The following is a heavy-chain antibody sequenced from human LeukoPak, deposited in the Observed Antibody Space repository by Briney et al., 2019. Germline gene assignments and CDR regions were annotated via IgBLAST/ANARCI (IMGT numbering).Heavy chain of an antibody. CDR1: GFTFSSYA. V-gene: IGHV3-30*04. Sequence: PGGSLRLSCAASGFTFSSYAMHWVRQAPGKGLGWVAVISYDGSNKYYADSVKGRFTISRDNSKNTLYLQMNSLRAEDTAVYYCAREIRILRYFDLWGRGTLVTVSS. J-gene: IGHJ2*01. D-gene: IGHD2-15*01. CDR3: AREIRILRYFDL. CDR2: ISYDGSNK.